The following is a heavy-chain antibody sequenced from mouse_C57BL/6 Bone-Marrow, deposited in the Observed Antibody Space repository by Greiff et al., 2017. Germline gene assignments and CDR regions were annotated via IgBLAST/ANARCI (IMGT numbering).Heavy chain of an antibody. CDR1: GYTFTSYG. CDR2: IYPRRGNT. V-gene: IGHV1-81*01. CDR3: ARWAQARDYAMDY. J-gene: IGHJ4*01. Sequence: VQLQQSGAELARPGASVKLSCKASGYTFTSYGISGVKKRTGQGLEWIGEIYPRRGNTYYNGKFKGKATLTADKSSITAYMELRSLTSEDSAVYFCARWAQARDYAMDYWGQGTSVTVSS. D-gene: IGHD3-2*02.